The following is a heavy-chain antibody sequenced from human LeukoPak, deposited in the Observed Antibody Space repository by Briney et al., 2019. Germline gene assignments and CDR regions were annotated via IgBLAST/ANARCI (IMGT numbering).Heavy chain of an antibody. CDR3: ARSADMGLQLTWLKY. J-gene: IGHJ4*02. CDR2: ISSSSSYI. D-gene: IGHD5-24*01. V-gene: IGHV3-21*01. Sequence: GGSLRLSCAASGFIFSSYTMNWVRQAPGKGVEWVSSISSSSSYIYYADSVKGRFTISRDDAKNSLYLQMNSLRVEDTAVYYCARSADMGLQLTWLKYWGQGILVTVSS. CDR1: GFIFSSYT.